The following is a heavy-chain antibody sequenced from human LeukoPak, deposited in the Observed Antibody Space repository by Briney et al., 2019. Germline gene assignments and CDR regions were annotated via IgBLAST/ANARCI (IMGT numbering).Heavy chain of an antibody. V-gene: IGHV1-18*01. Sequence: PSMKVSCKASGYTFTSYGISWVRQAPGQGLEWMGWISAYNGNTNFAQKLQGRVTMTTDTSTSTAYMDLRSLRSDDTAVYYCARDQAATNTQVRFCLDWGQGTLVTVSS. J-gene: IGHJ4*02. D-gene: IGHD3-9*01. CDR2: ISAYNGNT. CDR1: GYTFTSYG. CDR3: ARDQAATNTQVRFCLD.